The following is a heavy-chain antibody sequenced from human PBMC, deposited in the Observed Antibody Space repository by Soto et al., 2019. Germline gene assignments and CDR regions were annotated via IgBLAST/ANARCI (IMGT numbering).Heavy chain of an antibody. CDR2: ISANNGNT. D-gene: IGHD6-19*01. CDR3: GRELAVALIDY. Sequence: QVQLVQSGAAVKKPGASVKVSCKSSGYKVTSYGISWVRQAPGQGVERMGWISANNGNTKYAQKPQGRVTVTIDTSASTVYMELMTLRAGVTAVYYCGRELAVALIDYWGQGTRVTVSS. V-gene: IGHV1-18*01. J-gene: IGHJ4*02. CDR1: GYKVTSYG.